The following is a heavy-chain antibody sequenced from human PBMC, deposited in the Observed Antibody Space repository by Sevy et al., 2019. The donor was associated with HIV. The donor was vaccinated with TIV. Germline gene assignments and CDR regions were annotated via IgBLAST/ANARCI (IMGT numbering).Heavy chain of an antibody. CDR2: IYYSGST. J-gene: IGHJ2*01. Sequence: ETLSLTCTVSGDSISSYYWSWIRQPPGKGLEWIGYIYYSGSTNYNPSLKSRVTISVDTSKNQFSLKLSSVTAADTAVYYCARGEGGYYDSSGYRYWYFDLWGRGTLVTVSS. CDR3: ARGEGGYYDSSGYRYWYFDL. CDR1: GDSISSYY. D-gene: IGHD3-22*01. V-gene: IGHV4-59*01.